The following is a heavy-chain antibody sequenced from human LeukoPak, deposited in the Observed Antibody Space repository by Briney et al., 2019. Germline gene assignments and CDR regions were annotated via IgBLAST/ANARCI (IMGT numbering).Heavy chain of an antibody. J-gene: IGHJ6*03. V-gene: IGHV3-66*02. Sequence: PGGSLRLSCAASGFTVSSNYMSWVRQAPGKGLEWVSVIYIGGSTYYADSVKGRFTISRDNSKNTLYLQMNSLRAEDTAVYYCARDVPAHCSSTSCYRYYYYMDVWGKGTTVTVSS. CDR1: GFTVSSNY. CDR3: ARDVPAHCSSTSCYRYYYYMDV. CDR2: IYIGGST. D-gene: IGHD2-2*02.